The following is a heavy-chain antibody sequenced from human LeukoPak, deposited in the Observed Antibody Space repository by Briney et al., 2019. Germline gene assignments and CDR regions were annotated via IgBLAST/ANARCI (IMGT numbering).Heavy chain of an antibody. J-gene: IGHJ4*02. CDR1: GGSFSSYY. CDR3: ARVDCSGGSCYPFDY. D-gene: IGHD2-15*01. Sequence: SETLSLTCTVSGGSFSSYYWNWIRQPPGKGLEWMGYIYYSGSTNCNPSLKSRVTISVDTSKNQLSLKLSSVTAADTAVYYCARVDCSGGSCYPFDYWGQGTLVTVSS. V-gene: IGHV4-59*01. CDR2: IYYSGST.